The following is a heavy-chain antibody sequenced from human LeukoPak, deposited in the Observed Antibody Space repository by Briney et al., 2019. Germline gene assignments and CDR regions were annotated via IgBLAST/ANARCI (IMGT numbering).Heavy chain of an antibody. CDR2: IYYSGST. V-gene: IGHV4-59*01. CDR3: ARVLWFGELMDAFDI. Sequence: SETLSLTCTVSGGSISSYYWSWIRQPPGKGLEWIGYIYYSGSTNYNPSLKGRVTISVDTSKNQFSLKLSSVTAADTAVYYCARVLWFGELMDAFDIWGQGTMVTVSS. CDR1: GGSISSYY. D-gene: IGHD3-10*01. J-gene: IGHJ3*02.